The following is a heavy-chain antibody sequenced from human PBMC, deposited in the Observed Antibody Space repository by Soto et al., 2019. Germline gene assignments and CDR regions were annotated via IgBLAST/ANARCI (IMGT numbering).Heavy chain of an antibody. D-gene: IGHD2-15*01. CDR2: IWSAGLT. V-gene: IGHV3-53*01. J-gene: IGHJ5*02. CDR1: GFTVSSKY. Sequence: GGSLRLSCAAAGFTVSSKYMNWVRQAPGKGLEWVSIIWSAGLTYYADSVRGRFTISRDISKNILFLQMNNLRAEDSAIYYCARELPPDLWGQGTLVTVSS. CDR3: ARELPPDL.